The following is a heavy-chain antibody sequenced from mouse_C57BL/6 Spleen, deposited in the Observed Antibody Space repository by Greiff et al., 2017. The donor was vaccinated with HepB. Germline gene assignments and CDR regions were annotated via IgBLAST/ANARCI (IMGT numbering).Heavy chain of an antibody. Sequence: QVQLKESGAELVRPGASVTLSCKASGYTFTDYEMHWVKQTPVHGLEWIGAIDPETGGTAYNQKFKGKAILTADKSSSTAYMELRSLTSEDSAVYYCTRRRIYDGYYQYFDVWGTGTTVTVSS. D-gene: IGHD2-3*01. J-gene: IGHJ1*03. V-gene: IGHV1-15*01. CDR2: IDPETGGT. CDR3: TRRRIYDGYYQYFDV. CDR1: GYTFTDYE.